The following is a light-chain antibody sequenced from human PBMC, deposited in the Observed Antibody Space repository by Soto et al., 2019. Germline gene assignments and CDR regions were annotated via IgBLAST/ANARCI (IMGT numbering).Light chain of an antibody. CDR3: VQYGSSPPT. Sequence: DIVVTQSPDFLAVFLGERATINCKPSQSVLYSSNNKNSLAWYQQKPGQPPKLLIYWASTRESGVPDRFSGSGSGPDFTLTISSLQAEDVAVYFCVQYGSSPPTFGQGTNVEIK. V-gene: IGKV4-1*01. J-gene: IGKJ1*01. CDR1: QSVLYSSNNKNS. CDR2: WAS.